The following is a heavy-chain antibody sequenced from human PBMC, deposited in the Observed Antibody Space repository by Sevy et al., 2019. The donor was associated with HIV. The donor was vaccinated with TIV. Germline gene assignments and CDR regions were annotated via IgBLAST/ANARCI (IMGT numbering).Heavy chain of an antibody. CDR1: GFTFSSYN. V-gene: IGHV3-21*01. CDR2: VFSSSSYI. D-gene: IGHD3-3*01. Sequence: GGSLRLSCAASGFTFSSYNMNWVRQAPGKGLEWVSFVFSSSSYIYYADSVKGRFTISGDNAKNSLYLQMNSLRADDTAVYYCARDKTILEGRYGMDVWGQGTTVTVSS. CDR3: ARDKTILEGRYGMDV. J-gene: IGHJ6*02.